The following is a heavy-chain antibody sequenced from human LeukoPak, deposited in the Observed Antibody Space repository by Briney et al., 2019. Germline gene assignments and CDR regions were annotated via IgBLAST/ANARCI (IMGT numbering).Heavy chain of an antibody. D-gene: IGHD1-1*01. CDR3: AKDYWNDRIDLFQLGRTYYFDY. V-gene: IGHV3-30*02. CDR2: IRYDGSNK. Sequence: PGRSLRLSCAASGFTFSSYGMHWVRQAPGKGLEWVAFIRYDGSNKYYADSVKGRFTISRDNSKNTLYLQMNSLRAEDTAVYYCAKDYWNDRIDLFQLGRTYYFDYWGQGTLVTVSS. CDR1: GFTFSSYG. J-gene: IGHJ4*02.